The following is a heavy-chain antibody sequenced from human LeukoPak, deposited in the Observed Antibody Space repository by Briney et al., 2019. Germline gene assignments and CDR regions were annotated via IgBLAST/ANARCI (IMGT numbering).Heavy chain of an antibody. D-gene: IGHD3-3*01. Sequence: KPSETLSLTCTVSGGSINSNNYYWGWIRQPPGKGLEWIGSIYSSGSAYYNPSLKSRVTISVDTSKNQFSLRLSSVTAADTAVYYCQSRYLEWLLGYWGQGTLVTVSS. CDR2: IYSSGSA. J-gene: IGHJ4*02. V-gene: IGHV4-39*01. CDR3: QSRYLEWLLGY. CDR1: GGSINSNNYY.